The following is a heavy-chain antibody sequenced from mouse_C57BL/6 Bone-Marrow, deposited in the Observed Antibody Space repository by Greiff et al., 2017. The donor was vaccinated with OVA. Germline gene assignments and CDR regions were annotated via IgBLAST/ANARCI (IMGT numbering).Heavy chain of an antibody. D-gene: IGHD2-12*01. V-gene: IGHV14-1*01. J-gene: IGHJ2*01. CDR3: TTGSYDEYVDY. CDR1: GFNIKDYY. Sequence: VQLQQSGAELVRPGASVKLSCTASGFNIKDYYMHWVKQRPEQGLEWIGRIDPEDGDTEYAPKFQGKATMTADTSSNTAYLQLSSLTSEDSAVYYCTTGSYDEYVDYWGQGTTLTVSS. CDR2: IDPEDGDT.